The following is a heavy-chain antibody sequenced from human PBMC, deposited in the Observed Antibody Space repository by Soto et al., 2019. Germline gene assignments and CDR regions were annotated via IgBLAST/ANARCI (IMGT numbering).Heavy chain of an antibody. J-gene: IGHJ4*02. Sequence: EVQLVESGGGLVQPGGSLRLSGEVSGISFSNYWMNWVRQAPGKGPEWVANIEQDGRETNYVDSVKGRFTISRDNAKNSLYLQLNNLRVEDTAMYYCAGGSGWTEDYWGQGTLVTVSS. CDR1: GISFSNYW. V-gene: IGHV3-7*04. D-gene: IGHD6-19*01. CDR3: AGGSGWTEDY. CDR2: IEQDGRET.